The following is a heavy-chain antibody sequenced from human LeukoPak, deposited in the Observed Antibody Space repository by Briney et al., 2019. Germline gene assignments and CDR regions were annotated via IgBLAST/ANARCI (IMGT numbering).Heavy chain of an antibody. CDR2: IYSGGST. CDR3: AKIIVVLPSTISNPYYFDY. CDR1: GFTVSSNY. V-gene: IGHV3-53*01. D-gene: IGHD2-2*02. Sequence: PGGSLRLSCAASGFTVSSNYMSWVRQAPGKGLEWVSVIYSGGSTYYADSVKGRFTTSRDNSKNTLYLQMSSLRAEDTAVYYCAKIIVVLPSTISNPYYFDYWGQGTLVTVSS. J-gene: IGHJ4*02.